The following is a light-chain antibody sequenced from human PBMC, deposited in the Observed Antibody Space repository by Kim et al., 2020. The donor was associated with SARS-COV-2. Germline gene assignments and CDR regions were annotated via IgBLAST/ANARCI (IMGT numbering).Light chain of an antibody. V-gene: IGKV1D-12*01. CDR3: QQANSPTLT. CDR1: QGISSW. CDR2: AAS. J-gene: IGKJ4*01. Sequence: SASVGDRVTITCRASQGISSWLAWYQQTPGNAPTLLIYAASSVESGVPSRFSGSGSGRDFTLPISTLQPEVFATYYSQQANSPTLTFGGGTKLEI.